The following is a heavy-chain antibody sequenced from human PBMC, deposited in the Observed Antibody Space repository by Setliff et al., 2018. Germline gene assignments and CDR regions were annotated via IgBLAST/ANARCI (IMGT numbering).Heavy chain of an antibody. CDR3: AAVGIDAGGGWFDP. CDR1: GGFIRDYY. V-gene: IGHV4-59*01. CDR2: IYYRGTT. J-gene: IGHJ5*02. D-gene: IGHD1-26*01. Sequence: PSETLSLTCTVSGGFIRDYYWNRIRQSPGKGLEWIGYIYYRGTTNYNSSLKSRVTISIDMSKNQFSLKLSSATAADTAVYFCAAVGIDAGGGWFDPWGHGIPVTVS.